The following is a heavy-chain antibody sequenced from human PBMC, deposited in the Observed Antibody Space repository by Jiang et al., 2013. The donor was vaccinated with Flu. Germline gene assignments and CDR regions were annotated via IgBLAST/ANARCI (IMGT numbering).Heavy chain of an antibody. D-gene: IGHD2-2*01. CDR3: ARGGELSGGCSSTSCYQSDSDY. CDR2: INHSGST. J-gene: IGHJ4*02. Sequence: LLKPSETLSLTCAVYGGSFSGYYWSWIRQPPGKGLEWIGEINHSGSTNYNPSLKSRVTISVDTSKNQFSLKLSSVTAADTAVYYCARGGELSGGCSSTSCYQSDSDYWGQGTLVTVSS. V-gene: IGHV4-34*01. CDR1: GGSFSGYY.